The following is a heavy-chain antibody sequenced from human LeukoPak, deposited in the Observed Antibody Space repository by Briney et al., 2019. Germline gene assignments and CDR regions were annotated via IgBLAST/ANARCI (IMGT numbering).Heavy chain of an antibody. CDR2: INPSDGAT. J-gene: IGHJ4*02. V-gene: IGHV1-46*01. CDR3: ARLSDTPAYYYSSGYYHIRY. CDR1: GYTFTMYY. Sequence: ASVKVSCKASGYTFTMYYIHWVRQAPGQGLEWMGMINPSDGATTYAQRFQGRVTMTRDTSKSTAYMELNSLRSEDTAVYYCARLSDTPAYYYSSGYYHIRYWGQGTLLTVSS. D-gene: IGHD3-22*01.